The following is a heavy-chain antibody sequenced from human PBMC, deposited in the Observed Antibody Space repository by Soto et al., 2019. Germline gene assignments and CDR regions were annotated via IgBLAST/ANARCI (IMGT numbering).Heavy chain of an antibody. Sequence: PSETLSLTCAVYGGSANGYYSNWIRQPPGKGLGWIGAISHTGGTPYNPSLKSRVTMSVDTSKNQSSLRLSSVAAADTAIYYCATRITVFGLLIPPFDPWGQGTQVTV. CDR1: GGSANGYY. CDR3: ATRITVFGLLIPPFDP. J-gene: IGHJ5*02. CDR2: ISHTGGT. V-gene: IGHV4-34*01. D-gene: IGHD3-3*01.